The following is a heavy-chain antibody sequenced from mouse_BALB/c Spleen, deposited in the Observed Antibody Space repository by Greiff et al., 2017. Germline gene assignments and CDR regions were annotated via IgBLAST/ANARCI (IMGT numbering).Heavy chain of an antibody. Sequence: VQLVESGPGLVQPSQSLSITCTVSGFSLTSYGVHWVRQSPGKGLEWLGVIWSGGSTDYNAAFISRLSISKDNSKSQVFFKMNSLQADDTAIYYCALIPIITTATDYAMDYWGQGTSVTVSS. CDR3: ALIPIITTATDYAMDY. D-gene: IGHD1-2*01. CDR1: GFSLTSYG. CDR2: IWSGGST. V-gene: IGHV2-4-1*01. J-gene: IGHJ4*01.